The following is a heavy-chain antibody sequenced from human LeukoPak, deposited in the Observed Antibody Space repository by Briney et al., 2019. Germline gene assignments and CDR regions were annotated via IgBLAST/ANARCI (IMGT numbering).Heavy chain of an antibody. Sequence: PSETLSLTCTVSGGSISSSSYYWGWIRQPPGKGLEWIGSIYYSGSTYYNPSLKSRVTISVDTSKNQFSLKLSSVTAADTAVYYCARGAPSGFGGWYYFDYWGQGTLVTVSS. CDR1: GGSISSSSYY. V-gene: IGHV4-39*07. D-gene: IGHD6-19*01. J-gene: IGHJ4*02. CDR3: ARGAPSGFGGWYYFDY. CDR2: IYYSGST.